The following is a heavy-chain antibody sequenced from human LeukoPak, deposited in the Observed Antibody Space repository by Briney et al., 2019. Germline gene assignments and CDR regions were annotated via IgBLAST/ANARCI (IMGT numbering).Heavy chain of an antibody. CDR3: ARGSIVAANLDI. Sequence: PGGSLRLSCAASGFTFSSYSIHWVRQAPGKGLEWVSCLSSTSAFVSYADSVKGRFTISRDNAKNSLYLQLNSLRAEDTAVYYCARGSIVAANLDIWGQGTLVTVSS. V-gene: IGHV3-21*01. CDR2: LSSTSAFV. D-gene: IGHD6-13*01. CDR1: GFTFSSYS. J-gene: IGHJ5*02.